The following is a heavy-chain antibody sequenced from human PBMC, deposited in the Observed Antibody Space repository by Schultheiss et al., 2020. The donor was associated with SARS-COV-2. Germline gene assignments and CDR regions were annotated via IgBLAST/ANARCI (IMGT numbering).Heavy chain of an antibody. V-gene: IGHV3-23*01. CDR1: GFTFSSYA. Sequence: GGSLRLSCAASGFTFSSYAMSWVRQAPGKGLEWVSAISGSGGSTYYADSVKGRFTISRDNSKNTLYLQMNSLRAEDTAVYYCARRRDYGDYGIDYWGQGTLVTVSS. D-gene: IGHD4-17*01. CDR3: ARRRDYGDYGIDY. J-gene: IGHJ4*02. CDR2: ISGSGGST.